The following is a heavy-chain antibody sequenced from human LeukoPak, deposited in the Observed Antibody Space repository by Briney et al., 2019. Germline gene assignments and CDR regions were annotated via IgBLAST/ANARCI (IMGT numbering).Heavy chain of an antibody. V-gene: IGHV3-7*03. J-gene: IGHJ4*02. CDR3: AREYYDILTGYCDY. CDR1: GFNTSTYW. D-gene: IGHD3-9*01. CDR2: IKQDGSEK. Sequence: GGSLRLSCAASGFNTSTYWMSWVRQAPGKGLEWVANIKQDGSEKYYVDSVKGRFTISRDNAKNSLYLQMNSLRAEDTAVYYCAREYYDILTGYCDYWGQGTLVTVSS.